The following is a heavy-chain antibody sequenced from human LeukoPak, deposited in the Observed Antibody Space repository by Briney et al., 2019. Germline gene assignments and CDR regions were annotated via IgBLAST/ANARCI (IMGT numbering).Heavy chain of an antibody. J-gene: IGHJ6*03. D-gene: IGHD3-10*01. CDR2: IYYSGST. Sequence: SETLSLTCTVSGGSISSYYWSWIRQPPGKGLEWIGYIYYSGSTNYNPSLKSRVTISVDTSKNQFSLKLSSVTAADTAVYYCARVEEGSGSYEGPNYYYYYMDVWGKGTTVTVSS. CDR1: GGSISSYY. V-gene: IGHV4-59*01. CDR3: ARVEEGSGSYEGPNYYYYYMDV.